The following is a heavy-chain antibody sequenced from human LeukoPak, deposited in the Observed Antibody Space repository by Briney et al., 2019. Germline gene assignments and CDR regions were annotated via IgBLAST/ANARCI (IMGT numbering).Heavy chain of an antibody. Sequence: SGTVFSADSVKGRFSISRDNARESLFLQMNSLRVEDTGVYYCTRGLGLRRMIWGRGTLVIVSS. CDR2: SGTV. CDR3: TRGLGLRRMI. J-gene: IGHJ2*01. V-gene: IGHV3-48*04.